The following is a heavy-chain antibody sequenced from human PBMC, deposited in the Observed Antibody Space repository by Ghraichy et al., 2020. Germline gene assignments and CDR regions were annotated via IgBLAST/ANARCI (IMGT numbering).Heavy chain of an antibody. J-gene: IGHJ6*02. CDR3: ARTGVVVPAANYYYYYYGMDV. CDR1: GGTFSSYA. Sequence: SVKVSCKASGGTFSSYAISWVRQAPGQGLEWMGGIIPIFGTANYAQKFQGRVTITADESTSTAYMELSSLRSEDTAVYYCARTGVVVPAANYYYYYYGMDVWGQGTTVTVSS. CDR2: IIPIFGTA. V-gene: IGHV1-69*13. D-gene: IGHD2-2*01.